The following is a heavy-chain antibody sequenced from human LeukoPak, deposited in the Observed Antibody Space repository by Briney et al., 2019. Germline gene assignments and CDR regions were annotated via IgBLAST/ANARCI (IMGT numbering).Heavy chain of an antibody. V-gene: IGHV3-33*01. CDR2: IWYDGSKE. Sequence: GGSLRLSCAASGFTFSSYGMHWVRLAPGKGLEWVAVIWYDGSKEYYADSLKGRFTISRDNSKNTLSLQMNSLRADDTAVYYCARDAGYPIDYWGQGTLVTVSS. D-gene: IGHD5-12*01. J-gene: IGHJ4*02. CDR3: ARDAGYPIDY. CDR1: GFTFSSYG.